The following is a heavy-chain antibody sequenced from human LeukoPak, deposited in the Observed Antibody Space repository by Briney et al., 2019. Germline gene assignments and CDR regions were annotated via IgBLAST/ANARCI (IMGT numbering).Heavy chain of an antibody. J-gene: IGHJ4*02. CDR1: GFTFNNYA. CDR3: AKFSGDYGRPGDY. CDR2: ISGSGYST. Sequence: PGGSLRLSCAASGFTFNNYAMKWVRQAPGKGLDWISVISGSGYSTYHADSVKGRFTISRDNSKSTLYLQMDSLRVEDTAIYYCAKFSGDYGRPGDYWGQGTLVTVSS. D-gene: IGHD4-17*01. V-gene: IGHV3-23*01.